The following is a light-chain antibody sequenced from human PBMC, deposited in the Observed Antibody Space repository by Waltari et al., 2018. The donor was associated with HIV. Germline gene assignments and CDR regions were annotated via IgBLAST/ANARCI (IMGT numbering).Light chain of an antibody. CDR1: NIGTKS. Sequence: SYELTQSLSVSVALGQTARITCWANNIGTKSVYWYQQRPGQAPLLVIYKNDNRPSGIPERFSGSNSGNTATLTISRAQAGDEADYYCQLWDSSSYVVFGGGTKLTV. V-gene: IGLV3-9*01. CDR2: KND. J-gene: IGLJ2*01. CDR3: QLWDSSSYVV.